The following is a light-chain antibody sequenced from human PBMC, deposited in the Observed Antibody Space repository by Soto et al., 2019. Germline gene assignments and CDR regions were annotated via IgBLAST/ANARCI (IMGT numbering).Light chain of an antibody. CDR2: DVN. CDR1: SSDVGGYTY. V-gene: IGLV2-8*01. Sequence: QSALTQPPSASGSPGQSVTISCTGTSSDVGGYTYVSWYQQHPGKAPKVMIYDVNKRPSGVPDRFSGSKSGNTASLTVSGLQAEDEADYYCGSHAGSDNPFVFGTGTKLTVL. CDR3: GSHAGSDNPFV. J-gene: IGLJ1*01.